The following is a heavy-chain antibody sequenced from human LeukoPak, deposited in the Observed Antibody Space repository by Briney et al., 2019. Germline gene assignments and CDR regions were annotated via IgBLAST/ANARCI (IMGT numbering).Heavy chain of an antibody. D-gene: IGHD3-22*01. CDR2: IIPIFGTA. Sequence: SVKVSCKASGGTFSSYAISWVRQAPGQGLEWMGGIIPIFGTANYAQKFQGRVTITADESTSTAYMELRSLRSDDTAVYYCAREVIVQSGYYIYYYYYMDVWGKGTTVTVSS. CDR1: GGTFSSYA. CDR3: AREVIVQSGYYIYYYYYMDV. J-gene: IGHJ6*03. V-gene: IGHV1-69*01.